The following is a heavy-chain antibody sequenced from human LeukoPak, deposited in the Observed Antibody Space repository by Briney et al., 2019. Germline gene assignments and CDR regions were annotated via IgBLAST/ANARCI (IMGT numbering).Heavy chain of an antibody. Sequence: ASVKVSCKASGYTFTSYHMHWVRQAPGQGLEWMGGINPSGGSTSYAQKFQGRVTMTRDTSINTAYMKLSRLRSDDTAVYYCGSTLGDLATIFGVSDVFDYWGQGTLVTVSS. J-gene: IGHJ4*02. CDR2: INPSGGST. D-gene: IGHD3-3*01. CDR1: GYTFTSYH. CDR3: GSTLGDLATIFGVSDVFDY. V-gene: IGHV1-2*02.